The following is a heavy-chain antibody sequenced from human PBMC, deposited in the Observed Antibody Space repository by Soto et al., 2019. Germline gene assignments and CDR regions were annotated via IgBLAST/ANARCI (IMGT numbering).Heavy chain of an antibody. D-gene: IGHD5-12*01. Sequence: GGSLRLSCAAPGFTVSSNYMSWVRQAPGKGLEWVSVIYSGGSTYYADSVKGRFTISRDNSKNTLYLQMNSLRAEDTAVYYCARGKDGYNLALDYWGQGTLVTVSS. V-gene: IGHV3-53*01. CDR2: IYSGGST. CDR3: ARGKDGYNLALDY. CDR1: GFTVSSNY. J-gene: IGHJ4*02.